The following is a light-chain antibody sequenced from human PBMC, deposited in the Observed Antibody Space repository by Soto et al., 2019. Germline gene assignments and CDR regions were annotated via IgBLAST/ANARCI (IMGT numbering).Light chain of an antibody. Sequence: EIVLPPSPGTLSWSPGERSPIYCRARQTVNRNYLGWYQKKPVQAPRLLIYGASSRATGIPDRFSGSGSGTAFTLPISRLEPEDFAVYYCQKYGSSLGLTGGGGTTVDLK. V-gene: IGKV3-20*01. CDR1: QTVNRNY. J-gene: IGKJ4*01. CDR2: GAS. CDR3: QKYGSSLGLT.